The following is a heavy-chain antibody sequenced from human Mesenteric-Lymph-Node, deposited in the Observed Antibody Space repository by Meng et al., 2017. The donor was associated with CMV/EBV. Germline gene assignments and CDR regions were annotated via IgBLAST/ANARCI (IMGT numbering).Heavy chain of an antibody. V-gene: IGHV1-2*02. D-gene: IGHD3-16*01. CDR1: GYTFTGYY. CDR3: ARAGRGYDYVWGIYRNFDY. J-gene: IGHJ4*02. Sequence: ASVKVSCKASGYTFTGYYMHWVRQAPGQGLEWMGWINPNSGGTNYAQKFQGRVTMTRDTSISTAYMELSRLRSDDTAVYYCARAGRGYDYVWGIYRNFDYWGQGTLVTVSS. CDR2: INPNSGGT.